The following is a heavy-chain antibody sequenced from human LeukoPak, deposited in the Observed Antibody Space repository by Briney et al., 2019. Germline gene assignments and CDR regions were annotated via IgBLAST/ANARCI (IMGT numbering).Heavy chain of an antibody. CDR2: ISSSSSYI. Sequence: GRSLRLSCAASGFTFSSYSMNWVRQAPGKGLEWVSSISSSSSYIYYADSVKGRFTISRDNAKNSLYLQMNSLRAEDTAVYYCARGVLEYNWNEGDWFDPWGQGTLVTVSS. V-gene: IGHV3-21*01. CDR3: ARGVLEYNWNEGDWFDP. J-gene: IGHJ5*02. D-gene: IGHD1-1*01. CDR1: GFTFSSYS.